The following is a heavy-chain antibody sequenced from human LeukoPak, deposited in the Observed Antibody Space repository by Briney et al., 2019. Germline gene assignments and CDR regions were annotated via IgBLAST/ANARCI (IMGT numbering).Heavy chain of an antibody. V-gene: IGHV4-59*08. CDR2: IYYSGST. Sequence: PSETLSLTCTVSGGSISSYYWSWIRQPPGKGLEWIGYIYYSGSTNYNPSLKSRVTISVDTSKNLFSLKLSSVTAADTAVYYCARIVVVVAATWYNWFDPWGQGTLVTVSS. D-gene: IGHD2-15*01. CDR3: ARIVVVVAATWYNWFDP. CDR1: GGSISSYY. J-gene: IGHJ5*02.